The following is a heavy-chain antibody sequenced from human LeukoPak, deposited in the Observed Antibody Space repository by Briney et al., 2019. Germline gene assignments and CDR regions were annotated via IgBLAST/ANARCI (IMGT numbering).Heavy chain of an antibody. Sequence: SETLSLTCAVSGDSISSSNWWSWVRQPPGKGLEWIGEIYHSGSTNYNPSLKSRVTISVDKSKNQFSLKLSSVTAADTAVYYCARDRGSPGGFDYWGQGTLVTVSS. CDR3: ARDRGSPGGFDY. V-gene: IGHV4-4*02. J-gene: IGHJ4*02. CDR2: IYHSGST. D-gene: IGHD3-10*01. CDR1: GDSISSSNW.